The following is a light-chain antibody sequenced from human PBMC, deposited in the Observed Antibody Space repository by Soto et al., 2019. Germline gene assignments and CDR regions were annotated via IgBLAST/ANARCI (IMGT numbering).Light chain of an antibody. Sequence: EIVLTQSPGTLSLSPGERATLCCRASQSVSSSYLAWYQQKPGQAPRLLIYSASSRATGIPDRFSGSGSGTDFTLTISRLESEDLAVYYCQKYGSSPTFGQGTKVEIK. CDR2: SAS. V-gene: IGKV3-20*01. CDR1: QSVSSSY. CDR3: QKYGSSPT. J-gene: IGKJ1*01.